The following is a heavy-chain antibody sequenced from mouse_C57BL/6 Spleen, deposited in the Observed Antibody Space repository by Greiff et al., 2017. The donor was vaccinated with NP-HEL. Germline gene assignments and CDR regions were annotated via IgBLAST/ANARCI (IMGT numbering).Heavy chain of an antibody. J-gene: IGHJ4*01. D-gene: IGHD1-1*01. CDR1: GFTFSSYA. Sequence: DVMLVESGEGLVKPGGSLKLSCAASGFTFSSYAMSWVRQTPEKRLEWVAYISSGGDYIYYADTVKGRFTISRDNARNTLYLQMSSLKSEDTAMYYCTRDLEIYYYGSSYGDAMDYWGQGTSVTVSS. CDR2: ISSGGDYI. CDR3: TRDLEIYYYGSSYGDAMDY. V-gene: IGHV5-9-1*02.